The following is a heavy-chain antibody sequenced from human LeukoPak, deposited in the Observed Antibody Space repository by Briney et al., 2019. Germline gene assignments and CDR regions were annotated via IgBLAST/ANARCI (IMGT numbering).Heavy chain of an antibody. Sequence: PSETLSLTCAVYGGSFSGYYWSWIRQPPGKGLEWIGEINHSGSTNYNPSLKSRVTISVDTSKNQFSLKLSSVTAADTAVYYCASGGAHAFDIWGQGTMVTVSS. V-gene: IGHV4-34*01. D-gene: IGHD3-16*01. CDR1: GGSFSGYY. J-gene: IGHJ3*02. CDR2: INHSGST. CDR3: ASGGAHAFDI.